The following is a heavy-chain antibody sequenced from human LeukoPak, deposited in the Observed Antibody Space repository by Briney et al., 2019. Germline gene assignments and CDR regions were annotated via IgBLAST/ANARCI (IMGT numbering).Heavy chain of an antibody. Sequence: SETLSLTCTVSGGSISSYYWSWIRQPPGKGLEWIGYIYYSGSTNYNPSLKSRVTISVDTSKNQFSLKLSSVTAADTAVYYCARLTTGYSSSWYFDYWGQGTLVTVSS. V-gene: IGHV4-59*08. D-gene: IGHD6-13*01. CDR1: GGSISSYY. J-gene: IGHJ4*02. CDR3: ARLTTGYSSSWYFDY. CDR2: IYYSGST.